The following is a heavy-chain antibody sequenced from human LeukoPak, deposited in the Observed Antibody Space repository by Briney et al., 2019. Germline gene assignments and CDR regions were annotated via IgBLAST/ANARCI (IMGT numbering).Heavy chain of an antibody. Sequence: PSETLSLTCTVSGGSISSYYWSWIRQPAGKGLEWIGRIYTGGSTNYNPSLKSRVTISVDTSKNQFSLKLSSVTAADTAVYYCARDPASYYYGSGTQDWGQGTLVTVSS. J-gene: IGHJ4*02. CDR1: GGSISSYY. D-gene: IGHD3-10*01. CDR2: IYTGGST. V-gene: IGHV4-4*07. CDR3: ARDPASYYYGSGTQD.